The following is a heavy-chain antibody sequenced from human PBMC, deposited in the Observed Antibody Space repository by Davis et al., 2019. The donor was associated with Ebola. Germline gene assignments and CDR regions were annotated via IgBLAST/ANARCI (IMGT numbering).Heavy chain of an antibody. Sequence: MPSETLSLTCSVSGGSVGSDYWSWIRQSPGKGLEWIAFISNGGRTIYNPSLKSRVTISVDTSKNQFSLKLRSVTAADTAVYYCAREVYSSSSRELDYWGQGTLVTVSS. CDR1: GGSVGSDY. CDR2: ISNGGRT. J-gene: IGHJ4*02. CDR3: AREVYSSSSRELDY. D-gene: IGHD6-6*01. V-gene: IGHV4-4*08.